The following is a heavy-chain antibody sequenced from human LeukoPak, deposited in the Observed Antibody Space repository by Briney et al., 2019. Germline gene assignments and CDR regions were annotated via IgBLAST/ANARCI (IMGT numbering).Heavy chain of an antibody. CDR1: GFTFSHYA. Sequence: GGSLRLSCTTSGFTFSHYAMHWVRQAPGKGLEWVAVTRFDGSIKQYADSVKGRFTISRDDSKNTLYLQMNFLKSEDTAVYYCARWGGTRQYYFDYWGQGTLVTVSS. V-gene: IGHV3-33*01. J-gene: IGHJ4*02. CDR3: ARWGGTRQYYFDY. D-gene: IGHD1-1*01. CDR2: TRFDGSIK.